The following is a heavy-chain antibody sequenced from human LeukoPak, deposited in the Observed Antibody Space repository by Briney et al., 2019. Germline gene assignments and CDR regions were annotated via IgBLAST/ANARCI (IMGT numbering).Heavy chain of an antibody. CDR2: INHSGST. CDR3: ARVNGDRGIHY. D-gene: IGHD4-17*01. CDR1: GGSFSGYY. V-gene: IGHV4-34*01. J-gene: IGHJ4*02. Sequence: PSQTLSLTCAVYGGSFSGYYWSWIRQPPGKGLEWIGEINHSGSTNYNPSLKSRVTISVDTSKNQFSLKLSSVTAADTAVYYCARVNGDRGIHYWGQGTLVTVSS.